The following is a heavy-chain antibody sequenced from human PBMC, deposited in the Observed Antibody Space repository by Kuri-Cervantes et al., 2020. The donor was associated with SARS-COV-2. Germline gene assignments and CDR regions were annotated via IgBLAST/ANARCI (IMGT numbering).Heavy chain of an antibody. V-gene: IGHV4-31*03. D-gene: IGHD3-3*01. Sequence: SETLSLTCTVSGGSISSGGYYWSWIRQHPGKGLEWIGYIYYSGSTYYNPSLKSRVTISVDTSKNQFSLKLSSVTAADTAVYYCARASVGDFWSGYYGMDVWGHGTTVTVSS. CDR2: IYYSGST. CDR3: ARASVGDFWSGYYGMDV. CDR1: GGSISSGGYY. J-gene: IGHJ6*02.